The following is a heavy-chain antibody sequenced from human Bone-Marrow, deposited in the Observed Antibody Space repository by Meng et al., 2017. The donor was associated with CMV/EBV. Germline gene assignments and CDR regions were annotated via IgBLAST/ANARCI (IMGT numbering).Heavy chain of an antibody. CDR2: IIPIFGTA. J-gene: IGHJ6*02. Sequence: SVKVSCKASGGTFSSYAISWVRQAPGQGLEWMGGIIPIFGTANYAQKFQGRVTITTDESTSTAYMELSSLRSEDTAVYYCARERRYGDYGMDVWGQGTTVTVSS. D-gene: IGHD4-17*01. CDR1: GGTFSSYA. V-gene: IGHV1-69*05. CDR3: ARERRYGDYGMDV.